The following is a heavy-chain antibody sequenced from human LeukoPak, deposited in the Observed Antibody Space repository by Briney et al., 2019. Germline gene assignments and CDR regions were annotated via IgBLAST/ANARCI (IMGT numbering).Heavy chain of an antibody. CDR2: TSAYNGNT. CDR3: ASETYYYGSGSYYKSVY. CDR1: GYTFTSYG. V-gene: IGHV1-18*01. D-gene: IGHD3-10*01. Sequence: ASVKVSCKASGYTFTSYGISWVRQAPGQGLEWMGWTSAYNGNTNYAQKLQGRVTMTTDTSTSTAYMELRSLRSDDTAVYYCASETYYYGSGSYYKSVYWGQGTLVTVSS. J-gene: IGHJ4*02.